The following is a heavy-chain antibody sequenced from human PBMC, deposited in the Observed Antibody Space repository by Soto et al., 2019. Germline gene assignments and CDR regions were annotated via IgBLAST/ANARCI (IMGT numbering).Heavy chain of an antibody. D-gene: IGHD3-9*01. CDR3: AKEGQGYYNSWFFPPWDKTVRYYYYYGMDV. CDR2: ISYDGSNK. J-gene: IGHJ6*02. Sequence: QVQLVESGGGVVQPGRSLRLSCAASGFTFSSYGMHWVRQAPGKGLEWVAVISYDGSNKYYADSVKGRFTISRDNSKNTLYLQMNSLRAEDTAVYYCAKEGQGYYNSWFFPPWDKTVRYYYYYGMDVWGQVTTVTVSS. V-gene: IGHV3-30*18. CDR1: GFTFSSYG.